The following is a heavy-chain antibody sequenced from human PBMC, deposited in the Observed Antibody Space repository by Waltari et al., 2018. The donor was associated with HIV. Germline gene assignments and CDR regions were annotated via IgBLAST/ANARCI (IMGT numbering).Heavy chain of an antibody. V-gene: IGHV4-34*02. CDR1: GGSFSHST. J-gene: IGHJ6*02. CDR3: ARQATIVPTSTLHYYYGLDV. CDR2: INHSGSA. D-gene: IGHD3-22*01. Sequence: QQWGAGLLKPSETLTLTCAVYGGSFSHSTWSWVRQVPGKGLEWLGEINHSGSATYNPSLKSRLIMLVDNFKQQFTLHVSPVTAADTAVYYCARQATIVPTSTLHYYYGLDVWGQGTTVIVSS.